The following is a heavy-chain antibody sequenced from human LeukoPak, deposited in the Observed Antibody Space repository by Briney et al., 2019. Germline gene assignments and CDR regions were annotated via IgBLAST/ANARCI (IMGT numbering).Heavy chain of an antibody. D-gene: IGHD5-24*01. Sequence: SETLSLTCAVYGGSFSGYYWSWIRQPPGKGLEWIGEINHSGSTNYNPSLKSRVTISVDTSKNQLSLKLSSVTAADTAVYYCARAGYKIFDYWGQGTLVTVSS. CDR1: GGSFSGYY. V-gene: IGHV4-34*01. J-gene: IGHJ4*02. CDR2: INHSGST. CDR3: ARAGYKIFDY.